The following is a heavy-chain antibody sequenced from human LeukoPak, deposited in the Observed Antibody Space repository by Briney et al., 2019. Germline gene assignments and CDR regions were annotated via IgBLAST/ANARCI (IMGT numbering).Heavy chain of an antibody. Sequence: SETLSLTCTVSGGSISSGSYYWSWIRQPAGKGLEWIGRIYTSGSTNYNPSLKSRVTISVDTSKNQFSLKLSSVTAADTAVYYCARPPLLWGRRNWFDPWGQGTLVTVSS. CDR2: IYTSGST. V-gene: IGHV4-61*02. CDR3: ARPPLLWGRRNWFDP. D-gene: IGHD2-21*01. CDR1: GGSISSGSYY. J-gene: IGHJ5*02.